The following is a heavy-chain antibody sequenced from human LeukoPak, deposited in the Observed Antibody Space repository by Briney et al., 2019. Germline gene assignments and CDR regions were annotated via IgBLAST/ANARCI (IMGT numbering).Heavy chain of an antibody. J-gene: IGHJ4*02. V-gene: IGHV4-38-2*02. CDR3: ARDFGTGTSDY. CDR1: GYSISSGYY. Sequence: SETLSLTCTVSGYSISSGYYWGWIRQPPGKGLEWIGSIYHSGGTYYNPSLKSRVTISIDTSKNQFSLKLNSVTAADTAVYYCARDFGTGTSDYWGQGTLVTVSS. CDR2: IYHSGGT. D-gene: IGHD1-7*01.